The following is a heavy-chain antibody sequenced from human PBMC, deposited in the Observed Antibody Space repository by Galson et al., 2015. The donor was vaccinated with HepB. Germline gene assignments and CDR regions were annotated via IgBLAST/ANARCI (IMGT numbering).Heavy chain of an antibody. D-gene: IGHD3-10*01. Sequence: WVRQSPGKGLEWIGTIYNTGSTYYNTALKSRATISVHTSKTQFSLNLRSVTAADTAVYYCARLNYYRSGDPFVMDVWGQGTTVTVSS. V-gene: IGHV4-39*01. J-gene: IGHJ6*02. CDR2: IYNTGST. CDR3: ARLNYYRSGDPFVMDV.